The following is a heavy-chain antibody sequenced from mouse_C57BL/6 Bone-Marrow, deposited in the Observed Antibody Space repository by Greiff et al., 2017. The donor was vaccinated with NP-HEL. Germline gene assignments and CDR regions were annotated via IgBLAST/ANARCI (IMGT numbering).Heavy chain of an antibody. V-gene: IGHV1-80*01. CDR2: IYPGDGDT. CDR1: GYEFSNYW. CDR3: ARGAY. J-gene: IGHJ3*01. Sequence: VQLQQSGAELVKPGASVKISCKASGYEFSNYWMNWVKQRPGQGLEWIGQIYPGDGDTNYNGKFKDKATLTADNSSSTAYMQLSRLTSEDSAVYFCARGAYWGQGTLVTVSA.